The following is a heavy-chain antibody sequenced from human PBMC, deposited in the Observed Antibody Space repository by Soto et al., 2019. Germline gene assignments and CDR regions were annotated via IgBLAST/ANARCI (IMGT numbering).Heavy chain of an antibody. V-gene: IGHV1-69*12. CDR3: ARDRGATVTTPFDY. D-gene: IGHD4-17*01. CDR2: IIPIFGTA. J-gene: IGHJ4*02. Sequence: QVQLVQSGAEVKKPGSSVKVSCKASGGTFSSYAISWVRQAPGQGLEWMGGIIPIFGTANYAQKFQGRVTITADESTSKAYMELSSLRSEDTAVYYCARDRGATVTTPFDYWGQGTLVTVSS. CDR1: GGTFSSYA.